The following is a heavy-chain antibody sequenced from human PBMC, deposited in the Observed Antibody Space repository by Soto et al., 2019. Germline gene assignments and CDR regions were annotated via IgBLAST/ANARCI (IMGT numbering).Heavy chain of an antibody. CDR2: FDPEDGET. CDR3: ATQIMYDILTGYHRVNWFDP. D-gene: IGHD3-9*01. J-gene: IGHJ5*02. CDR1: GYTLTELS. Sequence: ASVKVSCKVSGYTLTELSMHWVRQAPGKGLEWMGGFDPEDGETIYAQKFQGRVTMTEDTSTDTAYMELSSLRSEDTAVYYCATQIMYDILTGYHRVNWFDPWGQGTLVTVSS. V-gene: IGHV1-24*01.